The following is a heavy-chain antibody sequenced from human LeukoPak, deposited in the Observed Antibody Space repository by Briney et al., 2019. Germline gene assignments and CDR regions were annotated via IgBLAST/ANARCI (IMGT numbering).Heavy chain of an antibody. Sequence: PSETLSLTCTVSGGSISSSSYHWGWIRQPPGKGLEWIGSIYYSGSTYYNPSLKSRVTISVDTSKNQFPLKLSSVTAADTAVYYCARQDLEEGDFDYWGQGTLVTVSS. CDR1: GGSISSSSYH. V-gene: IGHV4-39*01. CDR3: ARQDLEEGDFDY. J-gene: IGHJ4*02. D-gene: IGHD1-1*01. CDR2: IYYSGST.